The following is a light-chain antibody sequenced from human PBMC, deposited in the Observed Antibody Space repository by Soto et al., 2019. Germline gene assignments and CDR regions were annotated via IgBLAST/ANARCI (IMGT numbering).Light chain of an antibody. CDR2: KAS. CDR3: QHYSSVWA. J-gene: IGKJ1*01. Sequence: DIQMTQSPSTLSASVGDRVTITCRASQSINSWLAWYQQKPGKAPNLLIYKASSLESGVPSRFSGSGSGTEFTLTISCLHPDDFATYYCQHYSSVWAFGQGTKVDIK. CDR1: QSINSW. V-gene: IGKV1-5*03.